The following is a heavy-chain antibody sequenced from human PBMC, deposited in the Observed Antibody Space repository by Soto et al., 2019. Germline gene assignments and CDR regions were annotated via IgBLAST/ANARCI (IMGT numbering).Heavy chain of an antibody. V-gene: IGHV3-30*18. CDR3: AKGFYYYDSSGSSIDY. CDR2: ISYDGRKK. D-gene: IGHD3-22*01. Sequence: GGTLRLSCAASGFTFSSYDLYWVRKPPGTGLEWLEVISYDGRKKYYAVSVKGRFTISRDNSKNTLYLQMNSLRAEHTAVYYCAKGFYYYDSSGSSIDYWGQGTLVTVSS. CDR1: GFTFSSYD. J-gene: IGHJ4*01.